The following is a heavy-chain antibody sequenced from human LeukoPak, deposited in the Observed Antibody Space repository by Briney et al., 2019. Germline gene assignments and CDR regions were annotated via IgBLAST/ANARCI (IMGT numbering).Heavy chain of an antibody. CDR3: AKDGPMYSSGSYVDS. J-gene: IGHJ4*02. D-gene: IGHD6-19*01. CDR2: MRYDGSDK. CDR1: GFTFSSFG. Sequence: GGSLRLSCAASGFTFSSFGMYWVRQAPGKGREWVAFMRYDGSDKYYTDSVKGRFTISRDNSKNTLYLQMNSLRGEDTAVYYCAKDGPMYSSGSYVDSWGQGTLVTVSS. V-gene: IGHV3-30*02.